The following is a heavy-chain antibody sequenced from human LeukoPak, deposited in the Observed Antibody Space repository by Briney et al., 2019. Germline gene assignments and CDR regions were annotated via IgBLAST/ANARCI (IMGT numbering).Heavy chain of an antibody. CDR3: ARHSGETRSWFDP. V-gene: IGHV4-39*01. CDR1: GGSISSSGYY. CDR2: IYYTGTS. D-gene: IGHD2-21*01. J-gene: IGHJ5*02. Sequence: KPSETLSLTCTVSGGSISSSGYYWGWIRQPPVRGLEWIGTIYYTGTSYYNPSLKSRVTISVDTSKHQFSLKLSSVTAADTAVYYCARHSGETRSWFDPWGQGTVVTVSS.